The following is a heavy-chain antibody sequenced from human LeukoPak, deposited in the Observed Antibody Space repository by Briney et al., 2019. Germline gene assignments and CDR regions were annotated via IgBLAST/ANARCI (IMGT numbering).Heavy chain of an antibody. D-gene: IGHD6-6*01. CDR2: INPNSGGT. J-gene: IGHJ4*02. V-gene: IGHV1-2*02. CDR3: ARDPSSSYYLDS. Sequence: ASVEVSCRASGYTFTVYYMHGVRQARGQGLEGMGWINPNSGGTKYAQKFQGRVTMTRDTSLSTAYMEMSRLRSDDTAVYYCARDPSSSYYLDSWGRGTQVTVSS. CDR1: GYTFTVYY.